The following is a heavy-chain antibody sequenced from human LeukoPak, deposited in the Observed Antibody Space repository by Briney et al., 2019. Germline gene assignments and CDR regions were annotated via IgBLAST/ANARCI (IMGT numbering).Heavy chain of an antibody. V-gene: IGHV3-64*02. CDR1: GFTFGSHA. Sequence: GGSLRLSCAASGFTFGSHAMHWVRQAPGKGLEYVSAIRSDGSETWYRDSVKGRFTISRDNSKRMLYLQMGSLRAEDMAIYYCARASIAAAGPHDVYDVWGRGTMVTVSS. D-gene: IGHD6-13*01. CDR2: IRSDGSET. CDR3: ARASIAAAGPHDVYDV. J-gene: IGHJ3*01.